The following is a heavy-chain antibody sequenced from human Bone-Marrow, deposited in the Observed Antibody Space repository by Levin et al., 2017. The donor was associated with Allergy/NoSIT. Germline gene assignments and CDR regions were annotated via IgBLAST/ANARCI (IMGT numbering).Heavy chain of an antibody. J-gene: IGHJ4*02. V-gene: IGHV3-33*01. D-gene: IGHD6-19*01. CDR3: ARVGGRRQWLPPFDY. CDR1: GFTFSSYG. CDR2: IWYDGSNK. Sequence: GGSLRLSCAASGFTFSSYGMHWVRQAPGKGLEWVAVIWYDGSNKYYADSVKGRFTISRDNSKNTLYLQMNSLRAEDTAVYYCARVGGRRQWLPPFDYWGQGTLVTVSS.